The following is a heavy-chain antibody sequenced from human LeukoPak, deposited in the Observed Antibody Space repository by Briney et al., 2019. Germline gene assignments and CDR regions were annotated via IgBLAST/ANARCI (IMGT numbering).Heavy chain of an antibody. D-gene: IGHD3-10*01. CDR2: IYHSGST. V-gene: IGHV4-38-2*02. J-gene: IGHJ5*02. CDR3: AREPAVRGVIGRRFDP. Sequence: SGTLSLTCAVSGYSISSGYYWGWIRQPPGKGLEWIGSIYHSGSTYYNPSLKSRVTISVDTSKNQFSLKLSSVTAADTAVYYCAREPAVRGVIGRRFDPWGQGTLVTVSS. CDR1: GYSISSGYY.